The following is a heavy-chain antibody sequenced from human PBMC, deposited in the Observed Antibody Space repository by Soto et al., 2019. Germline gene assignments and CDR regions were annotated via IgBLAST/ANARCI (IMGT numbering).Heavy chain of an antibody. D-gene: IGHD3-10*01. Sequence: EVQLVESGGGLIQPGGSLRLSCAVSGFTVSNNYMSWVRQAPGKGLEGVSVIYSGGYTAYGDSVKGRFTISRDNSKNTLFLKRNTQRADDPAVYFGATDRGGGGYWGQGTLVTVSS. CDR3: ATDRGGGGY. J-gene: IGHJ4*02. V-gene: IGHV3-53*01. CDR1: GFTVSNNY. CDR2: IYSGGYT.